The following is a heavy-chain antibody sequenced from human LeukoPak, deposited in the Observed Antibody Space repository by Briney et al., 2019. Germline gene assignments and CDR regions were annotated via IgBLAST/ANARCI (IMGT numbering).Heavy chain of an antibody. D-gene: IGHD2-2*01. CDR2: ISGSGGST. V-gene: IGHV3-23*01. Sequence: AGGSLRLSCAASGFTFSSYAMSWVRQAPGKGLGWVSAISGSGGSTYYADSVKGRFTISRDNSKNTLYLQMNSLRAEDTAVYYCAKDNRYCSSTSCYDDAFDIWGQGTMVTVSS. CDR3: AKDNRYCSSTSCYDDAFDI. J-gene: IGHJ3*02. CDR1: GFTFSSYA.